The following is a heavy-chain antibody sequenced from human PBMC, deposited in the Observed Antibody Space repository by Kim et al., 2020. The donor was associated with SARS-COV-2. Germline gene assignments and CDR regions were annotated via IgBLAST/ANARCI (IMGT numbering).Heavy chain of an antibody. Sequence: ASVKVSCKASGYSFSNHYIHWVRQAPGQGFEWVGLINPGGRSTSYAQMVQDRVTMTADMSTSTVYMEMSSLRSGDTALYFCGRVAGSYQHIDLWGQGTLI. CDR1: GYSFSNHY. V-gene: IGHV1-46*01. CDR3: GRVAGSYQHIDL. CDR2: INPGGRST. J-gene: IGHJ4*02. D-gene: IGHD3-10*01.